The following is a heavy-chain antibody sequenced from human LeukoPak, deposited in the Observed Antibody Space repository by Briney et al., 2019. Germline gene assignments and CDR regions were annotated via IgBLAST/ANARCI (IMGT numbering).Heavy chain of an antibody. V-gene: IGHV3-30*04. Sequence: GRSLRRSCAASGFTFSGYPMHWVRQAPGKGLDWVAVTSYDGSNKYYADSVKGRFTISGDNSKNTLYLQMNSLRPEDAAVYYCARERLWSFDYWGQGTLVTVSS. CDR2: TSYDGSNK. CDR3: ARERLWSFDY. J-gene: IGHJ4*02. CDR1: GFTFSGYP. D-gene: IGHD3-10*01.